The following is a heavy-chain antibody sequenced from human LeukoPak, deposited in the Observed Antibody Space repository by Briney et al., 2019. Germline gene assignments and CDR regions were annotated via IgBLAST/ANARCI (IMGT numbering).Heavy chain of an antibody. Sequence: GASVKVSCKASRYTFTSYGISWVRQAPGQGLEWMGWISAYNGNTNYAQKLQGRVTMTTDTSTSTAYMELRSLRSDDTAVYYCARDTLPLFDSSSWYSGYWGQGTLVTVSS. CDR2: ISAYNGNT. J-gene: IGHJ4*02. CDR3: ARDTLPLFDSSSWYSGY. V-gene: IGHV1-18*01. D-gene: IGHD6-13*01. CDR1: RYTFTSYG.